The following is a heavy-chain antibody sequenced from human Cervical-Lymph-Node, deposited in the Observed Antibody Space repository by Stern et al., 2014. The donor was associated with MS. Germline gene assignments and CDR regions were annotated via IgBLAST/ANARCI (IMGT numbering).Heavy chain of an antibody. CDR2: IIPIFGTA. CDR3: ATGMIAAALYGMDV. D-gene: IGHD6-13*01. CDR1: GGTFSSYA. Sequence: VQLVQSGAEVKKPGSSVKVSCKASGGTFSSYAISLVRQAPGQGLEWMGGIIPIFGTANYAQKFQGRVTITADESTSTAYMELSSLRSEDTAVYYCATGMIAAALYGMDVWGQGTTVTVSS. V-gene: IGHV1-69*01. J-gene: IGHJ6*02.